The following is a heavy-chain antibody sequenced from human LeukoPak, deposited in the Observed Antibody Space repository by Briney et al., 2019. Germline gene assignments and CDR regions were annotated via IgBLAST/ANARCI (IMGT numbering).Heavy chain of an antibody. CDR2: IYYSGST. J-gene: IGHJ3*02. V-gene: IGHV4-39*01. CDR1: GGSISSSSYY. CDR3: ARGGGVYYESSDAFDI. Sequence: KPSETLSLTCTVSGGSISSSSYYWGWIRQPPGKGLEWIGSIYYSGSTYYNPSLKSRVTISVDTSKNQFSLKLSSVTAADTAVYYCARGGGVYYESSDAFDIWGQGTMVTVSS. D-gene: IGHD3-22*01.